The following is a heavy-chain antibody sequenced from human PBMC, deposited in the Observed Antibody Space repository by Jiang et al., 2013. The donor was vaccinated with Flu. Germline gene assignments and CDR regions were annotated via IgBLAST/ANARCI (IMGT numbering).Heavy chain of an antibody. CDR2: ISSSSSYT. CDR3: ARDREGIGSGYYYVLRAFDI. V-gene: IGHV3-11*06. Sequence: LLYISSSSSYTNYADSVKGRFTISRDNAKNSLYLQMNSLRAEDTAVYYCARDREGIGSGYYYVLRAFDIWGQGTMVTVSS. D-gene: IGHD3-22*01. J-gene: IGHJ3*02.